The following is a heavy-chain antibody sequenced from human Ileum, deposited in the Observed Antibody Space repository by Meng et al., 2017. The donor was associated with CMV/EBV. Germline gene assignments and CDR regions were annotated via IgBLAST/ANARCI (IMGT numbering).Heavy chain of an antibody. CDR3: ARLYDSSGCDY. CDR2: IYYSGST. J-gene: IGHJ4*02. V-gene: IGHV4-31*03. CDR1: GGSISSGGYY. D-gene: IGHD3-22*01. Sequence: SETLSLTCTVSGGSISSGGYYWSWIRQHPGKGLEWIGYIYYSGSTYYNPSLKSRVTISVDTSKNQFSLKLSSVTAADTAVYYCARLYDSSGCDYWGQGTLVTVSS.